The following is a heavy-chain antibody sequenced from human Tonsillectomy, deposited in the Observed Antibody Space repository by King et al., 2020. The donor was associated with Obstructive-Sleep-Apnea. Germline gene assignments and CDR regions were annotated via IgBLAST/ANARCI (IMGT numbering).Heavy chain of an antibody. CDR3: AREGISDCGGDCPFDY. D-gene: IGHD2-21*02. CDR1: GFTFSSYY. CDR2: IKEEGSGP. V-gene: IGHV3-7*01. J-gene: IGHJ4*02. Sequence: VQLVESGGGLVQPGESLRLSCSASGFTFSSYYMSWVRQAPGKGLEWGANIKEEGSGPYYLDFLRGRFTISRDNAKNSLFLQMNSLSAEDTAVYYCAREGISDCGGDCPFDYWGQGSLVTVSS.